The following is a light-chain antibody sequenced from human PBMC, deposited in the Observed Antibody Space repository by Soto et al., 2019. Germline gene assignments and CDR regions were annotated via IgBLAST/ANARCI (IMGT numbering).Light chain of an antibody. V-gene: IGKV4-1*01. CDR3: QQYYRTPPT. CDR2: WAS. CDR1: QSVLYSSNNKNY. J-gene: IGKJ2*01. Sequence: DIVMTQSPDSLAVSLGERATINCKSSQSVLYSSNNKNYLAWYQQKPGQPPKLLIYWASTRESGVPDRFSGSGYGTDFTLTISSLQAEDVAVYYCQQYYRTPPTFGQGTKLEIK.